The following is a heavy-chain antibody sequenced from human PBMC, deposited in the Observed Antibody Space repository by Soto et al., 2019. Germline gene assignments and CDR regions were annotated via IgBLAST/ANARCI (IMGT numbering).Heavy chain of an antibody. D-gene: IGHD3-10*01. Sequence: ASVKVSCKVSGYTLTELSMHWVRQAPGKGLEWMGGFDPEDGETIYAQKFQGRVTMTEDTSTDTAYMELSSLRSEDTAVYYCATAISSGSYLRKQMDVWGQGTTVTVSS. CDR1: GYTLTELS. V-gene: IGHV1-24*01. J-gene: IGHJ6*02. CDR2: FDPEDGET. CDR3: ATAISSGSYLRKQMDV.